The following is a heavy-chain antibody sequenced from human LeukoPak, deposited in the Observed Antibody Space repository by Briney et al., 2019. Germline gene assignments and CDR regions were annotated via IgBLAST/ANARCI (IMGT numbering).Heavy chain of an antibody. V-gene: IGHV4-59*01. J-gene: IGHJ4*02. CDR1: GGSISSYY. Sequence: PSETLSLTCTVSGGSISSYYWSWIRQPPGKGLEWIGYIYYSGSTNYNPSLKSRVTISVDMSKNQFSLKLSSVTAADTAVYYCARDLRGSYYDYWGQGTLVTVSS. CDR2: IYYSGST. CDR3: ARDLRGSYYDY. D-gene: IGHD1-26*01.